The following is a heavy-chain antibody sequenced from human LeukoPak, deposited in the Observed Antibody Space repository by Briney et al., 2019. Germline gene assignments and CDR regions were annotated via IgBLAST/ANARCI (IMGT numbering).Heavy chain of an antibody. J-gene: IGHJ2*01. CDR1: GGSISSYY. CDR3: ARASYYDSSGYYGGAWYFDL. V-gene: IGHV4-59*01. Sequence: SETLSLTCTVSGGSISSYYWSWIRQPPGKGLEWIGYIYYSGSTNYNPSLKSRVTISVDMSKNQFSLKLSSVTAADTAVYYCARASYYDSSGYYGGAWYFDLWGRGTLVTVSS. CDR2: IYYSGST. D-gene: IGHD3-22*01.